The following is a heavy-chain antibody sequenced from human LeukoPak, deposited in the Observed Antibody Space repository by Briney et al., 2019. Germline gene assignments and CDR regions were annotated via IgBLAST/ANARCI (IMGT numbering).Heavy chain of an antibody. Sequence: GGSLRLSCGGSGFIYSNAWMSWVRQAPGKGLEWVGRIKSESDGGTTDYAAPVKGRFTISRDDSENTLYLQMNSLRVEDTAVYYCTTEGDDIAEAWFDYWGQGTLVTVSS. CDR1: GFIYSNAW. CDR2: IKSESDGGTT. J-gene: IGHJ4*02. D-gene: IGHD6-13*01. V-gene: IGHV3-15*01. CDR3: TTEGDDIAEAWFDY.